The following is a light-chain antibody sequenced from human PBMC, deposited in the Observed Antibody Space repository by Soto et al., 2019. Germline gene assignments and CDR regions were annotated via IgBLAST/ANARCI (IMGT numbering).Light chain of an antibody. CDR2: DAS. V-gene: IGKV1-5*01. CDR3: QQYSSYQWT. Sequence: DLQMTQSPSTLSASVGDRVSITCRASQSISYWLAWYQQKPGKAPKLLIFDASNLESGVPSRFSGSGSGTEFTLTISSLQPDDFATYYCQQYSSYQWTFGQGTKVDIK. CDR1: QSISYW. J-gene: IGKJ1*01.